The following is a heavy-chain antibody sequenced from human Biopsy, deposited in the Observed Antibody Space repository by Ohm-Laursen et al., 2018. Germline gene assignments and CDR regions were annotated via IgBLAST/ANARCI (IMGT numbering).Heavy chain of an antibody. J-gene: IGHJ5*02. CDR2: MIPSSGKA. Sequence: ASVKVSCKSSGYSFSTYDVNWVRQARGQGLEWMGWMIPSSGKAGYAQRFQGRVTLTMNTSISTAYMELSGLRSEDTAVYFCARGYSRRVSIFEASIYWFDTWGQGTLVTVSS. CDR3: ARGYSRRVSIFEASIYWFDT. CDR1: GYSFSTYD. D-gene: IGHD6-6*01. V-gene: IGHV1-8*01.